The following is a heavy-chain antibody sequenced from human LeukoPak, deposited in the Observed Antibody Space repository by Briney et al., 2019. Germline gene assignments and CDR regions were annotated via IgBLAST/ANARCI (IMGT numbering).Heavy chain of an antibody. CDR1: GFTFSSYA. D-gene: IGHD2-2*01. CDR2: ISGSGGST. J-gene: IGHJ4*02. CDR3: ARAPTVLVGYCSSASCQADY. V-gene: IGHV3-23*01. Sequence: QPGGSLRLSCAASGFTFSSYAMSWVRQAPGKGLEWVSAISGSGGSTYYADSVKGRFTISRDNSKNTLYLQMNSLRAEDTAVYYCARAPTVLVGYCSSASCQADYWGQGTLVTVSS.